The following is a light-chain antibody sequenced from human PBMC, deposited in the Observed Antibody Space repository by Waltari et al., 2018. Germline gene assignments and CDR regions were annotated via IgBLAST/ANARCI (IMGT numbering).Light chain of an antibody. CDR1: QAINTF. CDR3: QQYNSFPPT. V-gene: IGKV1-16*02. CDR2: AAS. Sequence: DIQLTQSPSSLSPSVVDRVLLTCRVSQAINTFLAWFQQKPGKAPRSLIYAASTLQSGVSSNFSGSGSGTNFTLTISSLQPEDCATYYCQQYNSFPPTFGGGTRVEI. J-gene: IGKJ4*01.